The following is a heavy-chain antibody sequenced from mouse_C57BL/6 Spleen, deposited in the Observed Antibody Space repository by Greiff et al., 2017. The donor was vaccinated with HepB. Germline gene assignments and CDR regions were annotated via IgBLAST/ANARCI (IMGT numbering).Heavy chain of an antibody. J-gene: IGHJ2*01. CDR1: GYTFTDYY. CDR2: INPYNGGT. V-gene: IGHV1-19*01. D-gene: IGHD1-1*01. Sequence: EVQLQQSGPVLVKPGASVKMSCKASGYTFTDYYMNWVKQSHGKSLEWIGVINPYNGGTSYNQKFKGKATLTVDKSSSTAYMELNSLTSEDSAVYYCARGYGSKYYFDYWGRGTTLTVSS. CDR3: ARGYGSKYYFDY.